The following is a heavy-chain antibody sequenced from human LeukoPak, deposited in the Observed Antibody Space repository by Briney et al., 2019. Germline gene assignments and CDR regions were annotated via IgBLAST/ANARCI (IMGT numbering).Heavy chain of an antibody. J-gene: IGHJ4*02. Sequence: ASVKVSCKASGYTFTSYYMHWVRQAPGQGLEWMGLIYPSGGSTSYAQKLQGRVTMTRDTSTSTVYMELSSLRSEDTAVYYCARGHYYYDSSGYYYFDYWGQGTLVTVSS. D-gene: IGHD3-22*01. V-gene: IGHV1-46*04. CDR2: IYPSGGST. CDR3: ARGHYYYDSSGYYYFDY. CDR1: GYTFTSYY.